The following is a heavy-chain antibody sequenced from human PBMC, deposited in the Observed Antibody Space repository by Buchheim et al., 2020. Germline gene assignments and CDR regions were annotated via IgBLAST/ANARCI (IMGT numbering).Heavy chain of an antibody. J-gene: IGHJ5*02. CDR1: GGSISSGDYY. CDR3: ARVGTQDIVLVPAALGGFDP. CDR2: IYYSGST. V-gene: IGHV4-30-4*01. Sequence: QVQLQESGPGLVKPSGTLSLTCAVSGGSISSGDYYWSWIRQPPGKGLEWIGYIYYSGSTYYNPSLKSRVTISVDTSKNQFSLKLSSVTAADTAVYYCARVGTQDIVLVPAALGGFDPWGQGTL. D-gene: IGHD2-2*01.